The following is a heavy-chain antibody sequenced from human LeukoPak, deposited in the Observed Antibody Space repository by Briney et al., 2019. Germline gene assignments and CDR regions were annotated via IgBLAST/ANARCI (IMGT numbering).Heavy chain of an antibody. V-gene: IGHV3-11*04. CDR2: ISSGDSIL. CDR1: GFTFSDYD. Sequence: TGGSLRLSCAASGFTFSDYDMSWMRQAPGKGLEWVSSISSGDSILYYGDSVKGRFTISRDNAKNSLYLQMNSLRVEDTALYYCARRAPSHDFDDWGQGTLVTVSS. J-gene: IGHJ4*02. CDR3: ARRAPSHDFDD.